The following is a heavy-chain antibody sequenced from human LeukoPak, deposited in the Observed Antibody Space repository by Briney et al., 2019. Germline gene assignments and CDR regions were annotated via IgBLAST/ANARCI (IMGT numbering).Heavy chain of an antibody. V-gene: IGHV3-23*01. Sequence: GGSLRLSCAASGFTFSNYAVSWVRQAPGKGLEWVSAISSSGGGTYYADSVKGRFTISRDNSKNTLYLQMNSLRVEDTALYYCAKAPQGKSAYALPANWGQGTLVTVSS. CDR1: GFTFSNYA. CDR2: ISSSGGGT. J-gene: IGHJ4*02. CDR3: AKAPQGKSAYALPAN. D-gene: IGHD5-12*01.